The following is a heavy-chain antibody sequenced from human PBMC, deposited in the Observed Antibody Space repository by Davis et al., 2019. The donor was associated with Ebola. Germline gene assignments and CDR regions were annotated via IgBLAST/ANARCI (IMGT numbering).Heavy chain of an antibody. V-gene: IGHV1-2*06. CDR2: INPNSGGT. D-gene: IGHD3-10*01. CDR1: GYTFTGYY. Sequence: AASVKVSCKASGYTFTGYYMHWVRQAPGQGLEWMGRINPNSGGTNYAQKFQGRVTMTRDTSISTAYMELSRLRSDDTAVYYCARGFGDVDSFDIWGQGTMITVSS. J-gene: IGHJ3*02. CDR3: ARGFGDVDSFDI.